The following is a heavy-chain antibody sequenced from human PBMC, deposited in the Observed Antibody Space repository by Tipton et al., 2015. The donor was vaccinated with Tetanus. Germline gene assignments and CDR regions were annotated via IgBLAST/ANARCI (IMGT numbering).Heavy chain of an antibody. CDR1: GFTFSIYG. CDR2: ISYDGSTE. V-gene: IGHV3-30*03. Sequence: SLRLSCAASGFTFSIYGMYWVRQAPGKGLEWVAFISYDGSTEYYAKSGKGRFTISRDNSKHTLYLQMNSLGPEDTAVYYCAREADCSGGSCFSGDFDNWGQGTQVTVSS. CDR3: AREADCSGGSCFSGDFDN. J-gene: IGHJ4*02. D-gene: IGHD2-15*01.